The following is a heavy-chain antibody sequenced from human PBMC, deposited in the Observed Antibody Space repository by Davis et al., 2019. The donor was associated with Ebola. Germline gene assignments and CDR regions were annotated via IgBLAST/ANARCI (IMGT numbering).Heavy chain of an antibody. D-gene: IGHD2-21*02. Sequence: MPSETLSLTCTVSGGSISSSSYYWGWIRQPPGKGLEWIGSIYYSGSTYYNPSLKSRVTISVDTSKNQFSLKLSSVTAADTAVYYCATPGYNCGGDCPVEYYYYYGMDVWGQGTTVTVSS. CDR3: ATPGYNCGGDCPVEYYYYYGMDV. V-gene: IGHV4-39*01. CDR1: GGSISSSSYY. J-gene: IGHJ6*02. CDR2: IYYSGST.